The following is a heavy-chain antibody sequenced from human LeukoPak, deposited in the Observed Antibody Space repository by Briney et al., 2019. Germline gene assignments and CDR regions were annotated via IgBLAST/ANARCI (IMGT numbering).Heavy chain of an antibody. J-gene: IGHJ3*02. CDR3: ARDHTVDISAFDI. CDR2: IYTSGST. D-gene: IGHD5-12*01. Sequence: PSETLSLTCTVSGGSISSGSYYWSWIRQPAGKGLEWIGRIYTSGSTNYNPSLKSRVTISVDTSKNQFSLKLSSVTAADTAVYYCARDHTVDISAFDIWGQGTMVTVSS. CDR1: GGSISSGSYY. V-gene: IGHV4-61*02.